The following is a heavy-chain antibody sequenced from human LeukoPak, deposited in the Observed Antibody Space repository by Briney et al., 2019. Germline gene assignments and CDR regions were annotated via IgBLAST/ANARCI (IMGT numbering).Heavy chain of an antibody. V-gene: IGHV1-8*03. CDR3: ARDPGYSYGHGWFDP. J-gene: IGHJ5*02. Sequence: ASVKVSCKASGYTFTSYDINWVRQATGQGLEWMGWMNPNSGNTGYAQKFQGRVTITRNTSISTAYMELRSLRSDDTAVYYCARDPGYSYGHGWFDPWGQGTLVTVSS. CDR2: MNPNSGNT. CDR1: GYTFTSYD. D-gene: IGHD5-18*01.